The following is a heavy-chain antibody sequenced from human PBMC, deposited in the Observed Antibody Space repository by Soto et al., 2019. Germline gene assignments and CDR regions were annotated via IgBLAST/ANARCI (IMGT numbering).Heavy chain of an antibody. V-gene: IGHV1-2*02. CDR2: INPNSGGT. Sequence: QVPLVQSGAEVKKPGASVKVSCKASGYTFTGYYMHWVRQAPGQGLEWMGWINPNSGGTNYAQKFQGRVTMTRDTSISTAYMELSRLRSDDTAVYYCARGGWALVVVITTWAEYFQHWGQGTLVTVSS. D-gene: IGHD3-22*01. CDR1: GYTFTGYY. CDR3: ARGGWALVVVITTWAEYFQH. J-gene: IGHJ1*01.